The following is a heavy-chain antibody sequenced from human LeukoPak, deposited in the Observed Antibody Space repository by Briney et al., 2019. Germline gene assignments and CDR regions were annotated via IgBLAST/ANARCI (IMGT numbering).Heavy chain of an antibody. CDR2: IIPIFGTA. J-gene: IGHJ4*02. V-gene: IGHV1-69*05. CDR3: ARVGVGATSPFGY. Sequence: SVKVSCKASGGTFSSCAISWVRQAPGQGLEWMGRIIPIFGTANYAQKFQGRVTITTDESTSTAYMELSSLRSEDTAVYYCARVGVGATSPFGYWGQGTLVTVSS. CDR1: GGTFSSCA. D-gene: IGHD1-26*01.